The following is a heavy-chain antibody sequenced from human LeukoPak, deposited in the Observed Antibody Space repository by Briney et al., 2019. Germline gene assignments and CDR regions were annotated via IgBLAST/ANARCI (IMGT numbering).Heavy chain of an antibody. V-gene: IGHV1-69*05. CDR2: IIPIFGTA. J-gene: IGHJ5*02. Sequence: ASVKVSCKASGGTFSSYAISWVRQAPGQGLEWMGGIIPIFGTANYARKFQGRVTITTDESTSAAYMELSSLRSEDTAVYYCARSGPDRDIVVVPAAHGWFDPWGQGTLVTVSS. CDR1: GGTFSSYA. CDR3: ARSGPDRDIVVVPAAHGWFDP. D-gene: IGHD2-2*01.